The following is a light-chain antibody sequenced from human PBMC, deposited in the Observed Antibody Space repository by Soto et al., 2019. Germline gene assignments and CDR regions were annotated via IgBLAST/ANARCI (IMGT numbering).Light chain of an antibody. CDR2: EVI. CDR3: ASYTVTNIVI. CDR1: SSDVGAYDY. V-gene: IGLV2-14*01. J-gene: IGLJ2*01. Sequence: QSALTQPASVSGSPAQSITISCTGTSSDVGAYDYVSWYQHHPGRAPKLLIYEVISRPSGVSNRCSGSKSGNTASLTISGLQTEDEAHYYCASYTVTNIVIFGGGTKLTVL.